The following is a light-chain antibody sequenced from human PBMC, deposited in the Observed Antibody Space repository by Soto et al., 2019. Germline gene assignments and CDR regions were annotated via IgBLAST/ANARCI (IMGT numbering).Light chain of an antibody. Sequence: PRQKVTISCSGSSSNIRNNYVSWYQQLPGTAPKLLIYDNNKRPSGIPDRFSGSKSGTSATLGITGLQTGDEADYYCGTWDSSLSAYVFGTGTK. J-gene: IGLJ1*01. V-gene: IGLV1-51*01. CDR3: GTWDSSLSAYV. CDR2: DNN. CDR1: SSNIRNNY.